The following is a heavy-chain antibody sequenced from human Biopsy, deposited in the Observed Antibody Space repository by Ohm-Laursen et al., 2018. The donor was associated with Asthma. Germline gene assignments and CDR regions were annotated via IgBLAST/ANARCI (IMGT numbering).Heavy chain of an antibody. CDR2: VNTGNGDT. CDR3: ARTYYDFLAGQVKDVFGV. V-gene: IGHV1-3*04. Sequence: ASVKVSCNASGYNFISFAIHWVRQAPGQRLEWMGWVNTGNGDTKYSQKFQGRVTITRYTSASTAYMELRSLRSEDTATYYCARTYYDFLAGQVKDVFGVWGQGTMVTVSS. J-gene: IGHJ3*01. D-gene: IGHD3-9*01. CDR1: GYNFISFA.